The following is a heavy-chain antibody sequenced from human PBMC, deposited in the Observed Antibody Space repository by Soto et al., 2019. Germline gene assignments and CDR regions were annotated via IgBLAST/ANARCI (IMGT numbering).Heavy chain of an antibody. J-gene: IGHJ6*03. CDR3: ARGYYDILTGSLYYYMDV. V-gene: IGHV4-4*02. Sequence: QVQLQESGPGLVKPSGTLSLTCAVSSGSISSSNWWRWVRQPPGKGLEWIGEIYHSGSTNYNPSLKSRVTISVDKSKNQFSLKLSSVTAADTAVYYCARGYYDILTGSLYYYMDVWGKGTTVTVSS. CDR2: IYHSGST. CDR1: SGSISSSNW. D-gene: IGHD3-9*01.